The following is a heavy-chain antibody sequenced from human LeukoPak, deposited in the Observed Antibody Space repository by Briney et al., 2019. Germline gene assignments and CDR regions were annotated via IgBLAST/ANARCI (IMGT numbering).Heavy chain of an antibody. CDR1: GGSISSYY. CDR3: ARGLRGYNSANWFDP. D-gene: IGHD5-24*01. V-gene: IGHV4-59*12. CDR2: IYHSGST. Sequence: SETLSLTCTVSGGSISSYYWTWIRQPPGKGLEWIGYIYHSGSTYYNPSLKSRVTIAVDRSKNQFSLKLSSVTAADTAVYYCARGLRGYNSANWFDPWGQGTLVTVSS. J-gene: IGHJ5*02.